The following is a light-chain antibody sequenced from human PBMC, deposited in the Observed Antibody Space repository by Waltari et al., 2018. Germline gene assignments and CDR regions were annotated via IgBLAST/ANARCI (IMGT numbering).Light chain of an antibody. J-gene: IGKJ1*01. V-gene: IGKV3-20*01. CDR1: QSVGTS. Sequence: EIVFTQSPGTLSLSPGERATLSCRARQSVGTSLAWYRQQKGGPSPSLLIYCVSIRATGISDRFSGSGFGTDFSLTISGREPEDSAVYYCQHYVRLPVTFGQGTTVEIK. CDR3: QHYVRLPVT. CDR2: CVS.